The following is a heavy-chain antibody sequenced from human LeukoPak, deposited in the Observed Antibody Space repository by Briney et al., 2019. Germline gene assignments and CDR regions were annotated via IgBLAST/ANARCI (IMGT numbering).Heavy chain of an antibody. D-gene: IGHD6-6*01. CDR2: ISSSSSYI. J-gene: IGHJ5*02. CDR3: ARDRSIAARPNWFDP. V-gene: IGHV3-21*01. Sequence: PGGSLRLSCAASGFTFSSYSMNWVRQAPGKGLGWVSSISSSSSYIYYADSVKGRFTISRDNAKNSLYLQMNSLRAEDTAVYYCARDRSIAARPNWFDPWGQGTLVTVSS. CDR1: GFTFSSYS.